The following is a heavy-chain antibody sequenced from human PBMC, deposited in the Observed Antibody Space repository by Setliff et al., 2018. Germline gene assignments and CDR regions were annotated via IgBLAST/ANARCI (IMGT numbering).Heavy chain of an antibody. D-gene: IGHD6-6*01. Sequence: GASVKVSCKSSGGTFSSSGITWVRQAPGQGLEYMGWISAFNGYTSYAQNFRGRVTMSTDTSTGTAYMDLGSLRSDDTAVYYCARDRAYFSSSHEPLDIWGQGTMVTVSS. CDR1: GGTFSSSG. V-gene: IGHV1-18*01. J-gene: IGHJ3*02. CDR3: ARDRAYFSSSHEPLDI. CDR2: ISAFNGYT.